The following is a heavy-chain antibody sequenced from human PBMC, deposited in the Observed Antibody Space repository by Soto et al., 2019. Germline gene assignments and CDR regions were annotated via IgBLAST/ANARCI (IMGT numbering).Heavy chain of an antibody. D-gene: IGHD1-26*01. J-gene: IGHJ5*02. V-gene: IGHV1-69*13. CDR1: GGTFSSYA. Sequence: SVKVSCKASGGTFSSYAISWVRQAPGQGLEWMGGIIPIFGTANYAQKFQGRVTITADESTSTAYIELSSLRSEDTAVYYCARDHSGSYYSGWFDPWGQGTLVTVSS. CDR3: ARDHSGSYYSGWFDP. CDR2: IIPIFGTA.